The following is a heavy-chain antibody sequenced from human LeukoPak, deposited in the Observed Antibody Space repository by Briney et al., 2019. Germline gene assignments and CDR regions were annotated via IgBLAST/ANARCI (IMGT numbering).Heavy chain of an antibody. J-gene: IGHJ3*02. CDR3: AREISYGDYPSGDAFDN. CDR1: GFTLRSYS. V-gene: IGHV3-21*01. D-gene: IGHD4-17*01. CDR2: ISSSSSYI. Sequence: GGSLRLSCAASGFTLRSYSMNWVRQAPGKGLEWVSSISSSSSYIYYADSVKGRFTISRDIAKNSLYLQMNSLRAEDTAVYFCAREISYGDYPSGDAFDNWGQGTMVTVSS.